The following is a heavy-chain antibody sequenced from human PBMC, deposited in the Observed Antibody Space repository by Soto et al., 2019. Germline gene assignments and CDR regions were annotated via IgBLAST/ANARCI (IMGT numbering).Heavy chain of an antibody. J-gene: IGHJ4*02. Sequence: QLQLQESGPGLVKPSETLSLTCTVSGGSISSSSYYWGWIRQPPGKGLEWIGSIYYSGSTYYNPSLKSRVTISVDTSKNQFSLKLSSVTAADTAVYYCAREERVVVAAPFDYWGQGTLVTVSS. CDR2: IYYSGST. CDR3: AREERVVVAAPFDY. CDR1: GGSISSSSYY. V-gene: IGHV4-39*02. D-gene: IGHD2-15*01.